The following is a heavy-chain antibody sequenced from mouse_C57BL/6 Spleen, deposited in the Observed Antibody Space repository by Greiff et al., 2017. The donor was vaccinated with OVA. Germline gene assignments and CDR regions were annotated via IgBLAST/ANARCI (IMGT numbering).Heavy chain of an antibody. CDR2: IDPSDSYT. J-gene: IGHJ2*01. Sequence: QVQLQQPGAELVKPGASVKLSCKASGYTFTSYWMQWVKQRPGQGLEWIGEIDPSDSYTNYNQKFKGKATLTVDTSSSTAYMQLSSLTSEDSAVYYCARGYYHDYWGKGTTLTVSS. CDR3: ARGYYHDY. V-gene: IGHV1-50*01. CDR1: GYTFTSYW.